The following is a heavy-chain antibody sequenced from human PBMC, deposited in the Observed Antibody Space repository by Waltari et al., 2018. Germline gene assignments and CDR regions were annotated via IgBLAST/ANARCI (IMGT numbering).Heavy chain of an antibody. D-gene: IGHD6-13*01. CDR3: VRLAATGSPYFDS. J-gene: IGHJ4*02. Sequence: EAEMVESGGRVVQPGPSLRLSCTGFGLSFADNSITWFRPAPGKGLEWVSFLRSKAYGGTALYAASVTGRFTVSRDDSKDSLYLQMNSLEIEDTGVYYCVRLAATGSPYFDSWGQGTLVTVSS. CDR2: LRSKAYGGTA. CDR1: GLSFADNS. V-gene: IGHV3-49*03.